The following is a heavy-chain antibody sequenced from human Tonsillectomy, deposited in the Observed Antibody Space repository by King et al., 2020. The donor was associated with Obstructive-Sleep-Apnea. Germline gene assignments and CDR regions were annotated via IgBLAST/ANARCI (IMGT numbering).Heavy chain of an antibody. CDR3: AGIRGDYHCGSYRSKHYYYAMDI. CDR2: IYYDGST. CDR1: RGSSSSYY. D-gene: IGHD3-16*02. V-gene: IGHV4-59*01. Sequence: QLQESGPGLVKPSETLSLTCTGSRGSSSSYYWSWVRQAPGKGLEWIGYIYYDGSTSSNPSLKSRVTISVDTSKNQFSLKLTSVTAADTAVYYCAGIRGDYHCGSYRSKHYYYAMDIWGQGTTVTVSS. J-gene: IGHJ6*02.